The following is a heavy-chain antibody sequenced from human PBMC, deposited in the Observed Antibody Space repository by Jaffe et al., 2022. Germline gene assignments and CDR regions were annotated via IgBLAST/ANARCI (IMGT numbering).Heavy chain of an antibody. CDR2: ISSSSSTI. CDR1: GFTFSSYS. J-gene: IGHJ3*02. CDR3: ARDKRGDSYGYSVFDAFDI. V-gene: IGHV3-48*01. D-gene: IGHD5-18*01. Sequence: EVQLVESGGGLVQPGGSLRLSCAASGFTFSSYSMNWVRQAPGKGLEWVSYISSSSSTIYYADSVKGRFTISRDNAKNSLYLQMNSLRAEDTAVYYCARDKRGDSYGYSVFDAFDIWGQGTMVTVSS.